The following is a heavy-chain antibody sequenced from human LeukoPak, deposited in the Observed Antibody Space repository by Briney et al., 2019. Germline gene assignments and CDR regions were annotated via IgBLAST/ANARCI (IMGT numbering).Heavy chain of an antibody. CDR3: ARAVGPYDY. V-gene: IGHV3-33*01. J-gene: IGHJ4*02. CDR1: GFTFSAYG. D-gene: IGHD3-10*01. CDR2: IWYDGIIK. Sequence: GGSLRLSCAASGFTFSAYGIHWVRQAPGKGLEWVAVIWYDGIIKYYADSVKGRFTISRDNSRNTLYLQMNNLRAEDTAVYYCARAVGPYDYWGQGTLVTVSS.